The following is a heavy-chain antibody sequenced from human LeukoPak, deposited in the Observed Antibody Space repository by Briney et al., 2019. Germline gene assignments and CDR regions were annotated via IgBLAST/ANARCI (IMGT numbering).Heavy chain of an antibody. Sequence: QTLSLTCAISGDSFSSNSVTWHWIRQSPSRGLEWLGRTYYRSTWYNDYAVSVRGRITVNPDTSKNQFSLHLNSVTPEDTAVYYCARRLTQYDCFDPWGQGILVTVSS. D-gene: IGHD2-2*01. CDR3: ARRLTQYDCFDP. CDR2: TYYRSTWYN. V-gene: IGHV6-1*01. CDR1: GDSFSSNSVT. J-gene: IGHJ5*02.